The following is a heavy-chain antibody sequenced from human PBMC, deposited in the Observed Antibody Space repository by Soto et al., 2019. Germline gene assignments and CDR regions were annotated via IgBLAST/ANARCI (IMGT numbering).Heavy chain of an antibody. V-gene: IGHV3-15*01. CDR3: TTDEYSGYDGGP. J-gene: IGHJ5*02. D-gene: IGHD5-12*01. Sequence: AGGSLRLSCAASGFTFSNAWMSWVRQAPGKGLEWVGRIKSKTDGGTTDYAAPVKGRFTISRDDSKNTLYLQMNSLKTEDTAVYYCTTDEYSGYDGGPWGQGTLVTVSS. CDR1: GFTFSNAW. CDR2: IKSKTDGGTT.